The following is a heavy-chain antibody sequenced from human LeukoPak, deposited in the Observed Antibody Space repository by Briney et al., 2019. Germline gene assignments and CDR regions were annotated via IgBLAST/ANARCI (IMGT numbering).Heavy chain of an antibody. CDR2: FDPEDGET. Sequence: ASVKVSCKVSGYTLTELSMHWVRQAPGKGLEWMGGFDPEDGETIYAQKFQGRVTMAEDTSTDTAYMELSSLRSEDTAVYYCATDPRYSGSYYVLDYWGQGTLVTVSS. D-gene: IGHD1-26*01. CDR1: GYTLTELS. V-gene: IGHV1-24*01. CDR3: ATDPRYSGSYYVLDY. J-gene: IGHJ4*02.